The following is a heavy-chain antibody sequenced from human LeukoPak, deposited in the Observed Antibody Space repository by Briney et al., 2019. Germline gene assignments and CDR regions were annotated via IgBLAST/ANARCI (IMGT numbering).Heavy chain of an antibody. Sequence: SETLSLTCTVSGGSISSGGYYWSWIRQHPGKGLEWIGYIYYSGSTYYNPSLKSRVTISVDTSKNQFSLELSSVTAADTAVYYCARRPIVPAAMIDYWGQGTLVTVSS. CDR1: GGSISSGGYY. V-gene: IGHV4-31*03. D-gene: IGHD2-2*01. J-gene: IGHJ4*02. CDR2: IYYSGST. CDR3: ARRPIVPAAMIDY.